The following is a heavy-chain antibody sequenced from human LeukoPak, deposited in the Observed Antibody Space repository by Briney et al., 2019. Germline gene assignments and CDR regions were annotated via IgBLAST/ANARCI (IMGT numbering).Heavy chain of an antibody. D-gene: IGHD2-21*01. Sequence: GESLRISCKGSGYSFSGYWISWVRQMPGKGLEWMGEIGPGDSQTIYSPSFQGHVIISIDKSISTAYLQWNSLKASDSAMYFCAVKGVVVGGLDIWGQGTMVAVSS. CDR1: GYSFSGYW. CDR2: IGPGDSQT. V-gene: IGHV5-10-1*01. CDR3: AVKGVVVGGLDI. J-gene: IGHJ3*02.